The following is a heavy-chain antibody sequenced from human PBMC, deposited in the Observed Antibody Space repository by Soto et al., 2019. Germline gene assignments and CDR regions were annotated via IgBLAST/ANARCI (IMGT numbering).Heavy chain of an antibody. D-gene: IGHD3-16*01. V-gene: IGHV1-69*01. Sequence: QLVQSGSEVKKPGSSVKVSCQASGGTFSGYVVTWVRQAPGQGLEWMGEFVPLFGTTNYAQRFSGRITITAEESTSTASMDLRTLRSADTPVYYCATHGLGVSSPPYFDNWGQGTLVTVSS. CDR1: GGTFSGYV. CDR3: ATHGLGVSSPPYFDN. J-gene: IGHJ4*02. CDR2: FVPLFGTT.